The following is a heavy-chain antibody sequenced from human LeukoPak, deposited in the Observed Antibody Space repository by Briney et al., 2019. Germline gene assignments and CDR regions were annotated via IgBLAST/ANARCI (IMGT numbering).Heavy chain of an antibody. CDR2: ISYDGSNK. D-gene: IGHD4-23*01. CDR1: GFTFSSYG. Sequence: GGSLRLSCAASGFTFSSYGMHWVRQAPGKGLEWVAVISYDGSNKYYADSVKGRFTISRDNSKNTLYLQMNSLIAEDTAVYYCARRIHYGGNSGIFYYGMDVWGQGTTVTVSS. V-gene: IGHV3-30*03. CDR3: ARRIHYGGNSGIFYYGMDV. J-gene: IGHJ6*02.